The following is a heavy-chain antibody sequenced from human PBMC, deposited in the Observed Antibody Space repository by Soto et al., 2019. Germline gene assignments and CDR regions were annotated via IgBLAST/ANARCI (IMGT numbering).Heavy chain of an antibody. Sequence: GGSLRLSCAASGFTFSSYSMNWVRQAPGKGLEWVSSISSSSSYIYYADSVKGRFTISRDNAKNSLYLQMNSLRAEDTAVYYCATNYDILTGYYFPFDYWGQGTLVTVSS. CDR3: ATNYDILTGYYFPFDY. J-gene: IGHJ4*02. CDR2: ISSSSSYI. CDR1: GFTFSSYS. D-gene: IGHD3-9*01. V-gene: IGHV3-21*01.